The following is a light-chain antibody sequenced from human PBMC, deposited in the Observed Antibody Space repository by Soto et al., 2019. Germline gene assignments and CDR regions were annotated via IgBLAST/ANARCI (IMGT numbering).Light chain of an antibody. J-gene: IGKJ5*01. CDR3: QQSYSVPFT. Sequence: DIQMTQSPPSLSASLGDRVTVTCRASQSIGTRLNWYQQKSGKAPKLLIYVASSLQSGVPSRFSGSGSGTDFTLTISSLQPEDFATYYCQQSYSVPFTFGQGTLLEIE. CDR1: QSIGTR. CDR2: VAS. V-gene: IGKV1-39*01.